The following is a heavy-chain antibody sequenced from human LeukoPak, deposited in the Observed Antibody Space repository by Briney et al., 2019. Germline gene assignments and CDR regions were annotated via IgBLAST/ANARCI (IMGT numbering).Heavy chain of an antibody. CDR2: VYYRGST. Sequence: PSETLSLTCTVSGGSIGSTSHYWGWLRQPPGKGLEWIGSVYYRGSTYYNPSLKTRVTISVDTSKNQFSLKLNSVTAAGTAVYYFVRRLGLLPHNWFDPWGQGTLVSVSS. V-gene: IGHV4-39*01. J-gene: IGHJ5*02. D-gene: IGHD2-15*01. CDR1: GGSIGSTSHY. CDR3: VRRLGLLPHNWFDP.